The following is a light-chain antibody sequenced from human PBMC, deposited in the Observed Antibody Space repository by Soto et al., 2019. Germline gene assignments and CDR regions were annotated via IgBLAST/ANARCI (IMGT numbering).Light chain of an antibody. V-gene: IGLV2-11*01. J-gene: IGLJ3*02. CDR2: DVS. CDR1: SSDVGAYNL. CDR3: CSYAGRYTWL. Sequence: QSALTQPRAVTGSPGQSVTISCSETSSDVGAYNLVSWYQQHPGKAPKLMIHDVSARPSGVPDRFSGSKSGNTASLTISGLQAEDEADYYCCSYAGRYTWLFGGGTKVTVL.